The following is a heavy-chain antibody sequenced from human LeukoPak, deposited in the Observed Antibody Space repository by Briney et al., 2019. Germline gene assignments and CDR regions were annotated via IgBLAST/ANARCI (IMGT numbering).Heavy chain of an antibody. CDR2: IYYSGST. J-gene: IGHJ1*01. CDR3: ARATSLMTKYFQH. CDR1: GGSISSSSYY. V-gene: IGHV4-30-4*08. Sequence: SGTLSLTCTVSGGSISSSSYYWSWIRQPPGKGLEWIGYIYYSGSTYYNPSLKSRVTISVDTSKNQFSLKLSSVTAADTAVYYCARATSLMTKYFQHWGQGTLVTVSS. D-gene: IGHD3-16*01.